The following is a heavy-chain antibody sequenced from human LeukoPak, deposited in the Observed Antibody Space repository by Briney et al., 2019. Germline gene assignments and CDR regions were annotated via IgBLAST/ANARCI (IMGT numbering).Heavy chain of an antibody. Sequence: SETLSLTCSVSGGSISTYNYYWGWIRQPPGKGLEWIGSVYYTGSTYHNPSLKSRVTMSVDTSKNQFSLNLSSVTAADTAVYYCARLRGGSGYYPTAYYYYMDVWGKGTTVTVSS. D-gene: IGHD3-22*01. CDR3: ARLRGGSGYYPTAYYYYMDV. V-gene: IGHV4-39*07. CDR1: GGSISTYNYY. J-gene: IGHJ6*03. CDR2: VYYTGST.